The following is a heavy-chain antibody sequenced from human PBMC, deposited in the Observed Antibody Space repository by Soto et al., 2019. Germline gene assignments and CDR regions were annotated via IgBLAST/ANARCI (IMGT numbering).Heavy chain of an antibody. J-gene: IGHJ5*02. Sequence: GESLKISCKGSGYSFTSYWIGWVRQMPGKGLEWMGIIYPGDSDTRYSPSFQGQVTISADKSISTAYLQWSSLKASDTAMYYCARVASSSWNYFNWFDPWGQGTLVTVSS. D-gene: IGHD6-13*01. CDR1: GYSFTSYW. CDR3: ARVASSSWNYFNWFDP. V-gene: IGHV5-51*01. CDR2: IYPGDSDT.